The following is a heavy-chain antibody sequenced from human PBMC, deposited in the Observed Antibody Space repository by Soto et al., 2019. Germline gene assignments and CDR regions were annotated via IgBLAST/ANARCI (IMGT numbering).Heavy chain of an antibody. J-gene: IGHJ4*02. V-gene: IGHV4-39*01. Sequence: QLQLQESGPGLVKPSETLSLTCTVSGGSISSSSYYWGWIRQPPGKGLEWIGSIYYSGSTYYNPSLKSRVPISVDTSKTQFSLKLSSVTAADTAVYYCARPRSSGGVFDYWGQGTLVTVSS. CDR2: IYYSGST. CDR1: GGSISSSSYY. D-gene: IGHD6-19*01. CDR3: ARPRSSGGVFDY.